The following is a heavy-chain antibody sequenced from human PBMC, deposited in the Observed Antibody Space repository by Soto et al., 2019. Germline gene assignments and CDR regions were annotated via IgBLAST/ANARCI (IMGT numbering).Heavy chain of an antibody. D-gene: IGHD6-6*01. Sequence: GESLKISCKGSGYSFTSYWIGWVRQMPGKGLEWMGIIYPGDPDTRYSPSFQGQVTISADKSISTAYLQWSSLKASDTAMYYCARCTPIAAHPNWFDPWGQGTLVTVS. J-gene: IGHJ5*02. CDR1: GYSFTSYW. CDR3: ARCTPIAAHPNWFDP. V-gene: IGHV5-51*01. CDR2: IYPGDPDT.